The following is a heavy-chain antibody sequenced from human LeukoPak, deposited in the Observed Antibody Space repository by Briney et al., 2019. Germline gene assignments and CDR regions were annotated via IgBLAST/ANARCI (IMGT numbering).Heavy chain of an antibody. CDR3: ARVGVYGGFDY. CDR1: GFTFNPYS. CDR2: ISTSTRTI. J-gene: IGHJ4*02. Sequence: GGSLRLSCAASGFTFNPYSMNWVRQAPGKGLEWVSYISTSTRTIYYADSVKGRFTISRDNAKNSLYLQMNGLRDEDTAVYYCARVGVYGGFDYWGQGTLVTVSS. V-gene: IGHV3-48*02. D-gene: IGHD4-23*01.